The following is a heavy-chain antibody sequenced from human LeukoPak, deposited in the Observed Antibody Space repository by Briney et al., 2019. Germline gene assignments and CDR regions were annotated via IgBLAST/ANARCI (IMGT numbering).Heavy chain of an antibody. V-gene: IGHV1-2*02. CDR3: ARERARFGFWSGYSIDY. Sequence: GASVKVSCKASGYTFTGYYMHWVRQAPGQGLEWMGWINPNSGGTNYAQKFQGRVTMTRDTSISTAYMELSSLRSEDTAVYYCARERARFGFWSGYSIDYWGQGTLVTVSS. CDR1: GYTFTGYY. D-gene: IGHD3-3*01. J-gene: IGHJ4*02. CDR2: INPNSGGT.